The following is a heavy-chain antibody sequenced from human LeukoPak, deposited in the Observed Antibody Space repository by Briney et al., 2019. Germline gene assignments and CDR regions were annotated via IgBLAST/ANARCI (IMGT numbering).Heavy chain of an antibody. Sequence: PSETLSLTCTLSGGSISSYYWSWIRQPAGKGLEWVGRIYTSGSTNYNPSLKSRVTMSVDTSKKQFSLKLSSVTAADTAVYYCARHTGTYSGNILDDAFDIWGQGTMVTVSS. V-gene: IGHV4-4*07. D-gene: IGHD5-12*01. J-gene: IGHJ3*02. CDR1: GGSISSYY. CDR3: ARHTGTYSGNILDDAFDI. CDR2: IYTSGST.